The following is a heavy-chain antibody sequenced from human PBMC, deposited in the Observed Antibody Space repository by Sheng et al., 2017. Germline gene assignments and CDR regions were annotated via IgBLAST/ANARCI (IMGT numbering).Heavy chain of an antibody. V-gene: IGHV3-21*01. D-gene: IGHD5-18*01. J-gene: IGHJ6*02. CDR3: ARAVTAMVPYNYYGMGRR. Sequence: EVQLVESGGGLVKPGGSLRLSCAASGFTFSSYSMNWVRQAPGKGLEWVSSISSSSSYIYYADSVKGRFTISRDNAKNSLDLQMNSLRAEDTAVYYCARAVTAMVPYNYYGMGRRGAKGPRSP. CDR2: ISSSSSYI. CDR1: GFTFSSYS.